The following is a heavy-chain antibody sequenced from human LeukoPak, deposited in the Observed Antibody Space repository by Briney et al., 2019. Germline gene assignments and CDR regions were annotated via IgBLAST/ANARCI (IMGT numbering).Heavy chain of an antibody. V-gene: IGHV4-34*01. D-gene: IGHD6-13*01. J-gene: IGHJ4*02. Sequence: SETLSLTCAVYGGSFSGYYWSWIRQPPGKGLEWIGEINHSGSTNYNPSLKSRVTISVDTSKNQFSLKLSSVTAADTAVYYCASSSPAFDYWGQGTLVTVSS. CDR3: ASSSPAFDY. CDR1: GGSFSGYY. CDR2: INHSGST.